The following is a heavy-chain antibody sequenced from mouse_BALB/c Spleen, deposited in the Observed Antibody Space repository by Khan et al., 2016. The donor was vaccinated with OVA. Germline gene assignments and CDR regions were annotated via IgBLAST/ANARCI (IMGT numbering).Heavy chain of an antibody. Sequence: LVESGAELAKPGASVKMSCKASGYTFINYWILWVKQRPGQGLEWIGYINPSTGYTEYNQNFKDKATLTADKSSSTAYVQLSSLTSEDSAVYYCARRGLRWDFDYWGQGTTLTVSS. J-gene: IGHJ2*01. V-gene: IGHV1-7*01. CDR3: ARRGLRWDFDY. D-gene: IGHD1-1*01. CDR1: GYTFINYW. CDR2: INPSTGYT.